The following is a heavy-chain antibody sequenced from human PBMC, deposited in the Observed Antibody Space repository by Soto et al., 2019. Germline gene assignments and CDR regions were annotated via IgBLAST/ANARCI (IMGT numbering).Heavy chain of an antibody. D-gene: IGHD5-18*01. CDR1: GFTFDDYA. CDR2: ISWNSGSI. Sequence: QAGGSLRLSCAASGFTFDDYAMHWVRQAPGKGLEWVSGISWNSGSIGYADSVKGRFTISRDNAKNSLYLQMNSLRAEDTALYYCAKAAGRGGYSYGWFDYWGQGTLVTVSS. J-gene: IGHJ4*02. V-gene: IGHV3-9*01. CDR3: AKAAGRGGYSYGWFDY.